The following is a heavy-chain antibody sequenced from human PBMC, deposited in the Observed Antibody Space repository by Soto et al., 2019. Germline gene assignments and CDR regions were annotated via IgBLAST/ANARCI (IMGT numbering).Heavy chain of an antibody. J-gene: IGHJ4*02. D-gene: IGHD2-2*01. CDR3: ARDRIVVVPAAHPALYYFDY. Sequence: XGTLCLTVAASDGSISSSNWWGSVRQPPGNGLEWIGEIYHSGSTNYNPSLKSRVTISVDKCKNQFSLKLSSVTAADTAVYYCARDRIVVVPAAHPALYYFDYWGQGTLVTVSS. CDR1: DGSISSSNW. V-gene: IGHV4-4*02. CDR2: IYHSGST.